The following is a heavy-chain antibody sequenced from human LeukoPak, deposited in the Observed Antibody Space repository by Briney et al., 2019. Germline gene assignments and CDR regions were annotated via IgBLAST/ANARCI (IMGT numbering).Heavy chain of an antibody. CDR1: GFTFSSYG. J-gene: IGHJ6*02. D-gene: IGHD3-10*01. CDR3: AKAYGSGSYFYGMDV. V-gene: IGHV3-30*18. CDR2: ISYDGSNK. Sequence: GGSLRLSCAASGFTFSSYGMHWVRQAPGKGLEWVAVISYDGSNKYYADSVKGRFTISRDNSKNTLYLQMNSLRAEDTAVYYCAKAYGSGSYFYGMDVWGQGTRSPSP.